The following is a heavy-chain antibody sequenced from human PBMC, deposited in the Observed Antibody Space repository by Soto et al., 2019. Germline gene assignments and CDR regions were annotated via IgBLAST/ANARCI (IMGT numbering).Heavy chain of an antibody. CDR3: ARGSTTTVTTWFDP. CDR2: IIPVFGKA. J-gene: IGHJ5*02. CDR1: GGTLSNFA. Sequence: QLQLVQSGAEVKKPGSSVKVSCKASGGTLSNFAINWVRQAPGQGLEWMGGIIPVFGKAKYAQKFQGRVQFTADESTSTAHLEVNSLSSEDTAVYYCARGSTTTVTTWFDPWGQGTLVTVSS. V-gene: IGHV1-69*01. D-gene: IGHD4-17*01.